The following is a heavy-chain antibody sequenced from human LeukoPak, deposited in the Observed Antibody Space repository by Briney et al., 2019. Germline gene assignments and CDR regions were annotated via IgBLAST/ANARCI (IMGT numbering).Heavy chain of an antibody. Sequence: GWSLRLSCPASGFTFSSYARSWLRQAPGKELDWVSAIGGSGGSTYYAESVKGRFTISRDNSKNTLYLQMNSLRAEDKAVYYCAKDRYGSGSYPFDYWGQGTLVTVS. D-gene: IGHD3-10*01. CDR1: GFTFSSYA. CDR2: IGGSGGST. CDR3: AKDRYGSGSYPFDY. J-gene: IGHJ4*02. V-gene: IGHV3-23*01.